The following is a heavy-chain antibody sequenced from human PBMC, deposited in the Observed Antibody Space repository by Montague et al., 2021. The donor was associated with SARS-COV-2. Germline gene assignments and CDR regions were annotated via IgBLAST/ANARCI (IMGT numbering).Heavy chain of an antibody. V-gene: IGHV4-34*01. CDR1: GGSFSGYY. J-gene: IGHJ4*02. D-gene: IGHD1-14*01. CDR2: INHSGST. Sequence: TLSLTCAVYGGSFSGYYWSWIRQPPGKGLEWIGEINHSGSTNYNPSLKSRVTISVDTSKNQFSLKLSSVTAADTAVYCCARGLLEPLDYWGQGTLVTVSS. CDR3: ARGLLEPLDY.